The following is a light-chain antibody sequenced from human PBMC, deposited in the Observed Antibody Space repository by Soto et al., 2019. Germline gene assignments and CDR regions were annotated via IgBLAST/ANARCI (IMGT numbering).Light chain of an antibody. J-gene: IGKJ2*01. CDR2: SAS. V-gene: IGKV1-39*01. CDR1: QTISDY. Sequence: DIQMTQSPSSLSASVGDRVTITCRASQTISDYLNWYQQKLGKAPKLLLYSASNLQSGVPSRFSGSGSGADFTLTISSLQPEDFATYYCQQTYITPHTFGQGTKLGIK. CDR3: QQTYITPHT.